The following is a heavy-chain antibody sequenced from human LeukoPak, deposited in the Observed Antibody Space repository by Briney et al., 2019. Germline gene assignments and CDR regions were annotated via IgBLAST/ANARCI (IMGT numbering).Heavy chain of an antibody. CDR2: INAGNGNT. CDR1: GYTFTSYA. CDR3: ARPLDPYSSGWYGVDN. J-gene: IGHJ4*02. V-gene: IGHV1-3*01. Sequence: ASVKVSCKASGYTFTSYAMHWVRQAPGQRLEWMGWINAGNGNTKYSQKFQGRVTITRDTSASTAYMELSSLRSEDTAVYYCARPLDPYSSGWYGVDNWGQGTLVTVSS. D-gene: IGHD6-19*01.